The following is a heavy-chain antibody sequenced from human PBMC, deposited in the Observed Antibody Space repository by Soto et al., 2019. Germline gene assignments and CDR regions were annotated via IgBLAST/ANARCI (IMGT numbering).Heavy chain of an antibody. D-gene: IGHD6-13*01. J-gene: IGHJ6*02. Sequence: SETLSLTCAVYVGSFSGYYWSWIRQPPGKGLEWIGEINHSGSTNYNPSLKSAVIISVDTSKNQFSLRDEDTAVYYCAREEAAAGTGYYYGMDVWGQGTTVTVSS. CDR2: INHSGST. V-gene: IGHV4-34*01. CDR3: AREEAAAGTGYYYGMDV. CDR1: VGSFSGYY.